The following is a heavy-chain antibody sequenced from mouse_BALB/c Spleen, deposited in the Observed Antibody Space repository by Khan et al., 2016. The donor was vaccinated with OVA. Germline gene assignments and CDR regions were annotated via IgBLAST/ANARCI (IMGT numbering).Heavy chain of an antibody. D-gene: IGHD2-2*01. J-gene: IGHJ4*01. Sequence: EVELVESGGGLVKPGGSLKLSCSASGFTFSSYAMYWVRQTPEKRLECVATISTGGHYTFYPDKVKGRFTISRDNAKNTLYLQMSSLRSEDTAMYYWARSLVDYHAMDYWGQGTSVTVSS. CDR2: ISTGGHYT. CDR1: GFTFSSYA. V-gene: IGHV5-9-3*01. CDR3: ARSLVDYHAMDY.